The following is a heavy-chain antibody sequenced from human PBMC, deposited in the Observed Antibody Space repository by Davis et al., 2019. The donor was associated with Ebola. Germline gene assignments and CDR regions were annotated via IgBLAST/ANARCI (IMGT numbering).Heavy chain of an antibody. CDR1: GYSFTSYW. CDR3: ERQRSYYYYAMDV. Sequence: GESLKISCQGSGYSFTSYWITWVRQLPGQGLEWMGLIYPGDSDTRYSPSFQGQVTISADKSISTAYLQWSSLKASDTARYYCERQRSYYYYAMDVWGKGTTVTVSS. CDR2: IYPGDSDT. J-gene: IGHJ6*04. V-gene: IGHV5-51*01.